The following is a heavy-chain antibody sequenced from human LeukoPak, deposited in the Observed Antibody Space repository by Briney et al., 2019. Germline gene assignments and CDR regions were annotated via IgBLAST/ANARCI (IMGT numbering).Heavy chain of an antibody. V-gene: IGHV4-61*01. CDR2: IYYSGST. D-gene: IGHD5-24*01. Sequence: SSETLSLTCTVSGASFSSDSYYWSWIRQPPGKGLEWIGYIYYSGSTNYNPSLKSRVTISVDTSKNQFSLKLSSVTTADTAVYFCASIEMATIRYYYFGMDVWGQGTTVTVSS. CDR3: ASIEMATIRYYYFGMDV. J-gene: IGHJ6*02. CDR1: GASFSSDSYY.